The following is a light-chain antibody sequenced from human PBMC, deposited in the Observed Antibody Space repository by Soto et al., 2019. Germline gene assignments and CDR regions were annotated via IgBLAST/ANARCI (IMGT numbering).Light chain of an antibody. Sequence: DIQLTQSPPFLSASVGDRVTITCRASQAIANYLVWYQQKPGKAPKLLIYAASTLQSGVPSRFSGSGSGTEFTLTISSLQPEDFTTYYCQQLNNFPLTFGGGTKVEIK. CDR1: QAIANY. CDR3: QQLNNFPLT. J-gene: IGKJ4*01. V-gene: IGKV1-9*01. CDR2: AAS.